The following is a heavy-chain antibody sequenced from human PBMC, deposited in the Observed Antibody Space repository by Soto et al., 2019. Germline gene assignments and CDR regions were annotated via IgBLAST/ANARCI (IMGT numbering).Heavy chain of an antibody. V-gene: IGHV1-18*01. CDR3: ARGGHIAVVTASFDY. CDR2: INTYNGNT. Sequence: ASVKVSCKTSGYTFTRYGIGWARQAPGEGLEWMGWINTYNGNTNYAQNVQGRVTLTRDTSTSTAVMELRSLRSNDTAVYYCARGGHIAVVTASFDYWGQGTLVTVSS. J-gene: IGHJ4*02. D-gene: IGHD2-21*02. CDR1: GYTFTRYG.